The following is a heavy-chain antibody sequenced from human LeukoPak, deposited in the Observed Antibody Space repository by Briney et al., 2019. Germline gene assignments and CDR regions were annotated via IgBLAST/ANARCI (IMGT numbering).Heavy chain of an antibody. CDR2: ISSTSSLI. Sequence: GGSLRLSCAASGFTFNNAWMNWVRQAPGKGLEWVSSISSTSSLIWYADSLKGRFTISRDNAKNSLYLQMDSLRAEDTAVYYCARYNSGWNDYWGQGTLVTVSS. J-gene: IGHJ4*02. D-gene: IGHD6-19*01. V-gene: IGHV3-21*01. CDR3: ARYNSGWNDY. CDR1: GFTFNNAW.